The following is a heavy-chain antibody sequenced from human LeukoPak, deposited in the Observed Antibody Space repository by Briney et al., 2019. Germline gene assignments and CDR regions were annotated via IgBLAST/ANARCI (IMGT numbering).Heavy chain of an antibody. V-gene: IGHV1-24*01. CDR2: FDPEDGET. Sequence: GASVKVSCKXSGYTLTELSMHWVRQAPRKGLEWMGRFDPEDGETIYAQKFQGRVTMTEDTSTDTAYMELSSLRSEDTAVYYCATAQYYYDSSGYYYFDYWGQGTLVTVSS. J-gene: IGHJ4*02. CDR1: GYTLTELS. D-gene: IGHD3-22*01. CDR3: ATAQYYYDSSGYYYFDY.